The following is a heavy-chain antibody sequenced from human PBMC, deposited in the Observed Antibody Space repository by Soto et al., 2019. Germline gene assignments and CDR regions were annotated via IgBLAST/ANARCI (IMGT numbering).Heavy chain of an antibody. D-gene: IGHD6-19*01. V-gene: IGHV4-61*01. J-gene: IGHJ4*02. CDR3: ASYSSGWYDVSY. CDR2: IYYTGST. Sequence: QVQLQESGLGLVKPSETLSLTCTVSGGSVSSGNYYWSWIRQPPGKALEWIGYIYYTGSTNYNPSLKSRVTISVDTSKNQFSLKLSSVTAADTAVYYCASYSSGWYDVSYWGQGTLVTVSS. CDR1: GGSVSSGNYY.